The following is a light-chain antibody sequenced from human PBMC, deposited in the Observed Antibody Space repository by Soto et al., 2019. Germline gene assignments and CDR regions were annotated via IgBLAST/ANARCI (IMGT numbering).Light chain of an antibody. Sequence: QPVLTQPASVSGSPGQSITISCTGTSSDVGGYNYVSWYQQHPGKAPKLMIYEVTNRPSGVSNRFSGSKSGNTASLTISGLQAEDEADYYCSSYRRSSTLVVFGGGTKLTVL. CDR2: EVT. J-gene: IGLJ2*01. CDR1: SSDVGGYNY. V-gene: IGLV2-14*01. CDR3: SSYRRSSTLVV.